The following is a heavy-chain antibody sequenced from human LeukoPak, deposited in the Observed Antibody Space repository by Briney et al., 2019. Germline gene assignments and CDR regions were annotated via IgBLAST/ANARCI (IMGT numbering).Heavy chain of an antibody. Sequence: GASVKVSCKSSGYTFTDYYMHWVRQAPGQGLEWMGWINPNSGATNSAQKFQGRVTMTRDTSISTAYMELSRLRSDDTAMYYRARDGNFDYWGQGTLVTVSS. V-gene: IGHV1-2*02. CDR3: ARDGNFDY. D-gene: IGHD1-26*01. CDR1: GYTFTDYY. J-gene: IGHJ4*02. CDR2: INPNSGAT.